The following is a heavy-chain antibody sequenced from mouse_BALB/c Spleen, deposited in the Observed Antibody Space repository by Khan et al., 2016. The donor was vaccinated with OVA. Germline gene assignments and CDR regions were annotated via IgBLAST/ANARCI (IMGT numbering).Heavy chain of an antibody. CDR2: ISSGSNTI. D-gene: IGHD2-3*01. V-gene: IGHV5-17*02. J-gene: IGHJ4*01. Sequence: EVQLLETGGGLVQPGGSRKLSCAASGFTFSNFGMHWVRQAPEKGLEWVAYISSGSNTIYYADTVKGRFTISRDNTKNTLFLQMTRLRSGDTAMYYCARRRIYDGYYGGAMDYWGQGSSVTVSS. CDR1: GFTFSNFG. CDR3: ARRRIYDGYYGGAMDY.